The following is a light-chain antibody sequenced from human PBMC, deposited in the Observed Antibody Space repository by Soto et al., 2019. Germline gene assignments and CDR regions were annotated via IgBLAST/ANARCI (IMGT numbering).Light chain of an antibody. CDR1: QSVITN. CDR3: QQSGSSPPT. CDR2: AAS. J-gene: IGKJ1*01. Sequence: EIVMTQSPATLSVSPGERATLSCRASQSVITNLAWYQQKPGQAPRLLIYAASNRATGIPDRFSGSGSGTDFTLTISRLEPEDFAVYYCQQSGSSPPTFGQGTNVDIK. V-gene: IGKV3-20*01.